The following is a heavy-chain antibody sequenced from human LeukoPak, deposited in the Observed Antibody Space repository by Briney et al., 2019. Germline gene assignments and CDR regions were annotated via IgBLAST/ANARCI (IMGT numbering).Heavy chain of an antibody. J-gene: IGHJ4*02. D-gene: IGHD2-2*01. CDR1: GYTFTSYD. V-gene: IGHV1-8*03. CDR2: MNPNSGNT. Sequence: ASVKVSCKASGYTFTSYDINWVRQATGQGREWMGWMNPNSGNTGYAQKFQGRVTITRNTSISTAYMELSSLRSEDTAVYYCARGSIYCSSTSCYPDYWGQGTLVTVSS. CDR3: ARGSIYCSSTSCYPDY.